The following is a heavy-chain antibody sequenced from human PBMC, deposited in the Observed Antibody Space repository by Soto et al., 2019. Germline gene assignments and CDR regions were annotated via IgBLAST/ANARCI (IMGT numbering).Heavy chain of an antibody. CDR3: ARGGGEVRY. Sequence: QVQLQQWGAGLLKPSETLSLTCAVFGGSFSGHYWSWIRQPPGKGLEWVGKINHVGNTKYNPSLKSRVTISLDTSQNQFSLKLSSVTAADTAVYYCARGGGEVRYWGQGTLVTVSS. D-gene: IGHD3-10*01. CDR2: INHVGNT. V-gene: IGHV4-34*01. CDR1: GGSFSGHY. J-gene: IGHJ4*02.